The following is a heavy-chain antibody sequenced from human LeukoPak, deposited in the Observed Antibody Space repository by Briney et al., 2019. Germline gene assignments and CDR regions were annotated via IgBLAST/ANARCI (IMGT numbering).Heavy chain of an antibody. CDR3: AVVEGSSNWFDP. Sequence: PSQTLSLTCTVSGGSISSGGHYWSWIRQHPGKGLEWIGYIYYSGSTYYNPSLKSRVTISVDTSKNQFSLKLSSVTAADTAVYYCAVVEGSSNWFDPWGQGTLVTVSS. V-gene: IGHV4-31*03. CDR1: GGSISSGGHY. J-gene: IGHJ5*02. CDR2: IYYSGST. D-gene: IGHD2-15*01.